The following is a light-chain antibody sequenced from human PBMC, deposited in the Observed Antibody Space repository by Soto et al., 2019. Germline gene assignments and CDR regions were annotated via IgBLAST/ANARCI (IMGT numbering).Light chain of an antibody. CDR2: KAS. V-gene: IGKV1-5*03. J-gene: IGKJ4*01. CDR3: QQYNSYPLT. Sequence: DIQMTQSPSTLSASVGDRVTITCRASQSINSWLAWYQQKPGKAPNLLIYKASSLESGVPSRFSGSGSGTEFTLTISSLQPDDFATYHCQQYNSYPLTFGVGTQVESK. CDR1: QSINSW.